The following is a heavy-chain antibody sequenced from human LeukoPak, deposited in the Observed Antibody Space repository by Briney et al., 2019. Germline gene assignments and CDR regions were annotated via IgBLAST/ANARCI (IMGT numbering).Heavy chain of an antibody. D-gene: IGHD6-13*01. V-gene: IGHV3-21*01. CDR1: GFTFSSYS. Sequence: GGSLRLSCAASGFTFSSYSMNWVRQAPGKGLEWVSSISSSSSYIYYADSVKGRFTISRDNAKNSLYLQMNSLRAEDTAVYYCARDSGAAAGDMDVWGKGTTVTVSS. CDR2: ISSSSSYI. CDR3: ARDSGAAAGDMDV. J-gene: IGHJ6*03.